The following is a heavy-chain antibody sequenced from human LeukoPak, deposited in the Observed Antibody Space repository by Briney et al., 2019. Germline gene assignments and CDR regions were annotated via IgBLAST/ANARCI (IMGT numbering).Heavy chain of an antibody. CDR3: LRQGVGSPPR. D-gene: IGHD1-26*01. CDR1: GFTFTGND. CDR2: IYAGGSGSA. V-gene: IGHV3-53*04. J-gene: IGHJ4*02. Sequence: GGSLRLSCAASGFTFTGNDMSWVRQAPGKGLEGVSLIYAGGSGSAYYADSVKGRFTGSRHDSKNTLDLQMNSLKPDDTAVYYCLRQGVGSPPRWGQGTLVTVSS.